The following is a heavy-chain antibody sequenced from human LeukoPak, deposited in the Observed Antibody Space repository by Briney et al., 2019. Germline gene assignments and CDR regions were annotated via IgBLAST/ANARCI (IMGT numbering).Heavy chain of an antibody. V-gene: IGHV1-69*05. CDR1: GGTFSSHA. J-gene: IGHJ4*02. CDR2: IIPIFGTA. Sequence: ASVKVSCKASGGTFSSHAISWVRQAPGQGLEWMGGIIPIFGTANYAQKFQGRVTITTDESTSTAYMELSSLRSEDTAVYYCVDRTSSGYYYWGQGTLVTVSS. D-gene: IGHD3-22*01. CDR3: VDRTSSGYYY.